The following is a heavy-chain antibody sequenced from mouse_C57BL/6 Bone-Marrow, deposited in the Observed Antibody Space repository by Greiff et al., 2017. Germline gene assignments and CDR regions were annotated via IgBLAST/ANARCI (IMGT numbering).Heavy chain of an antibody. V-gene: IGHV5-4*01. J-gene: IGHJ4*01. CDR2: ISDGGSYT. CDR3: ARVLRRVYYAMDY. CDR1: GFTFSSYA. D-gene: IGHD1-1*01. Sequence: VESGGGLVKPGGSLKLSCAASGFTFSSYAMSWVRQTPEKRLEWVATISDGGSYTYYPDNVKGRFTISRDNAKNNLYLQMSHLKSEDTAMYYCARVLRRVYYAMDYWGQGTSVTVSS.